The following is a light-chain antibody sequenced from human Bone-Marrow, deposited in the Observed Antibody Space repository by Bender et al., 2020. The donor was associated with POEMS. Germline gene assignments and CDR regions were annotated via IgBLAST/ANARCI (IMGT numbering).Light chain of an antibody. CDR2: INN. Sequence: QSVLTQPPSASGTPGQRVTISCSGSSSNIGTNPVNWYQQLPGTAPKLLIYINNQRPSGVPDRFSGSKSGTSASLAISGLQSEGKADYYCAAWEDSLNGWVFGGGTKLTVL. V-gene: IGLV1-44*01. CDR1: SSNIGTNP. J-gene: IGLJ3*02. CDR3: AAWEDSLNGWV.